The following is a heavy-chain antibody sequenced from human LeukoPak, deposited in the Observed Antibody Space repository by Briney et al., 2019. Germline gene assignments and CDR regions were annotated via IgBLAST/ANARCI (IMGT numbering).Heavy chain of an antibody. Sequence: GGSLRLSCAASGFTFSSYSMNWVRQAPGKGLEWVSSISSSSSYIYYADSVKGRFTISRDNAKNSLYLQMNSLRAEDTAVYYCAVTTVTRSFDYWGQGTPGAVSS. J-gene: IGHJ4*02. CDR1: GFTFSSYS. CDR2: ISSSSSYI. V-gene: IGHV3-21*01. D-gene: IGHD4-17*01. CDR3: AVTTVTRSFDY.